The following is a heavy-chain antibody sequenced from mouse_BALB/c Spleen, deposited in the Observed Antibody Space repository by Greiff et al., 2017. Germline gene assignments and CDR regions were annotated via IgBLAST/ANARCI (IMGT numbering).Heavy chain of an antibody. Sequence: QVQLKQSGAELVRPGTSVKVSCKASGYAFTNYLIEWVKQRPGQGLEWIGVINPGSGGTNYNEKFKGKATLTADKSSSTAYMQLSSLTSDDSAVYFCARSYYGNYGFAYWGQGTLVTVSA. CDR1: GYAFTNYL. J-gene: IGHJ3*01. CDR2: INPGSGGT. D-gene: IGHD2-1*01. CDR3: ARSYYGNYGFAY. V-gene: IGHV1-54*01.